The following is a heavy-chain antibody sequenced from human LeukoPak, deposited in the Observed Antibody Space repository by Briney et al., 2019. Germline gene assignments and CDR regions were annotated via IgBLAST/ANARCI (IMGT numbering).Heavy chain of an antibody. J-gene: IGHJ4*02. CDR2: IIPIFGTA. V-gene: IGHV1-69*13. D-gene: IGHD2-8*01. Sequence: SVKVSCKASGGTFSSYAISWVRQAPGQGLERMGGIIPIFGTANYAQKFQGRVTITADESTSTAYMELSSLRSEDTAVYYCARLGYCTNGVCRDDFDYWGQGTLVTVSS. CDR1: GGTFSSYA. CDR3: ARLGYCTNGVCRDDFDY.